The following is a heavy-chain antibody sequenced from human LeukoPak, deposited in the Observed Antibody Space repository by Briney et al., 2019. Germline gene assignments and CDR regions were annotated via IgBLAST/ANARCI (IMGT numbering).Heavy chain of an antibody. J-gene: IGHJ5*02. V-gene: IGHV1-69*04. CDR1: GGTFSSYA. Sequence: SVKVSCKASGGTFSSYAISWVRQAPGQGLGWMGRIIPILGIANYAQKFQGRVTITADKSTSTAYMELSSLRSEDTAVYYCARELRLNGHWFDPWGQGTLVTVSS. CDR2: IIPILGIA. CDR3: ARELRLNGHWFDP. D-gene: IGHD2-15*01.